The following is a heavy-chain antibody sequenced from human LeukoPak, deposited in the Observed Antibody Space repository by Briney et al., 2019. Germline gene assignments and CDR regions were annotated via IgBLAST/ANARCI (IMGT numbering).Heavy chain of an antibody. Sequence: SETLSLTCTVSGDSVSNNSHSWGWIRQAPGKGLEWIGSIYFAGSPFFRPSLKSRLTLSLDTSKNQFSMRLSSVTAADTALYYCARGIVVLSGAAPFDFWGQGALVTVSS. CDR3: ARGIVVLSGAAPFDF. CDR2: IYFAGSP. V-gene: IGHV4-39*07. CDR1: GDSVSNNSHS. J-gene: IGHJ4*02. D-gene: IGHD3-22*01.